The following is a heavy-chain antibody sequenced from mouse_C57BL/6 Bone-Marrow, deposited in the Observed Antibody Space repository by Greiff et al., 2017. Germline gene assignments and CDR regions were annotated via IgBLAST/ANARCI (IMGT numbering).Heavy chain of an antibody. J-gene: IGHJ3*01. Sequence: VQLQQPGAELVKPGASVKLSCKAPGYTFTSYWMHWVKQRPGQGLEWIGMIHPNSGSTNYNEKFKSKATLTVDKSSSTAYMQLSSLTSEDSAVYYCAIRSSGYWFAYWGQGTLVTVSA. V-gene: IGHV1-64*01. CDR3: AIRSSGYWFAY. CDR1: GYTFTSYW. D-gene: IGHD3-2*02. CDR2: IHPNSGST.